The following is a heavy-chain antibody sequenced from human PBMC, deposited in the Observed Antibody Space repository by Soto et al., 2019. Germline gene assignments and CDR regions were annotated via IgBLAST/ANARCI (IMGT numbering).Heavy chain of an antibody. J-gene: IGHJ4*02. CDR3: ATSPVPLLFDY. CDR1: GFTFSSYW. Sequence: PGGSLRLSCAASGFTFSSYWMSWVRQAPGKWLEWVANIKQDGSEKYYVDSVKGRFTISRDNAKNSLYLQMNSLRAEDTAVYYCATSPVPLLFDYWGQGXLVTVYS. V-gene: IGHV3-7*03. CDR2: IKQDGSEK.